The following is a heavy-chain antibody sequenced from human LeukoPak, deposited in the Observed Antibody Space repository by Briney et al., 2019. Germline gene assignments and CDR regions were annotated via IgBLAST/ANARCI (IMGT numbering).Heavy chain of an antibody. CDR3: ARDIHYYDSSGAPGAFDI. J-gene: IGHJ3*02. D-gene: IGHD3-22*01. CDR1: GFTFDDYG. CDR2: INWNGGST. V-gene: IGHV3-20*04. Sequence: GGSLRLSCAASGFTFDDYGMSWVRQAPGKGLEWVSGINWNGGSTGYADSVKGRFTISRDNSKNTLYLQMNSLRAEDTAVYYCARDIHYYDSSGAPGAFDIWGQGTMVTVSS.